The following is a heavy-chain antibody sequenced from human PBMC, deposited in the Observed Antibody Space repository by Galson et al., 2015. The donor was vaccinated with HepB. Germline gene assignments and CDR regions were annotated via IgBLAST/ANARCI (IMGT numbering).Heavy chain of an antibody. CDR3: ARDREDYGDSWWDY. V-gene: IGHV1-69*10. D-gene: IGHD4-17*01. Sequence: SVKVSCKASGGTFSRYAISWVRQAPGQGLEWMGGIIPILGIANYAQKFQGRVTITADKSTSTAYMELSSLRSEDTAVYYCARDREDYGDSWWDYWGQGTLVTVSS. CDR2: IIPILGIA. J-gene: IGHJ4*02. CDR1: GGTFSRYA.